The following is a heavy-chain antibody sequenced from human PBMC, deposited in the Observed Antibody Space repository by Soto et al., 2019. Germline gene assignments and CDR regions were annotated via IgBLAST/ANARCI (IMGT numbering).Heavy chain of an antibody. CDR1: GFTFDDYA. CDR2: ISWNSGSI. CDR3: AKDMSWGCSGGSCPPWFDY. J-gene: IGHJ4*02. D-gene: IGHD2-15*01. V-gene: IGHV3-9*01. Sequence: DVQLVESGGGLVQPGRSLRLSCAASGFTFDDYAMHWVRQAPGKGLEWVSGISWNSGSIGYADSVKGRFTISRDNAKNSLYLQMNSLRAEDKALYYCAKDMSWGCSGGSCPPWFDYWGQGTLVTVSS.